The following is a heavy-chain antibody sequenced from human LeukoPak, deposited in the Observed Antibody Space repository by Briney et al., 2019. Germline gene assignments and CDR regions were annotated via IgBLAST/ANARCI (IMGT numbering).Heavy chain of an antibody. CDR3: AKDQLGAIDY. Sequence: PGGSLRLSCAASGFTFSSYGMHWVRQAPGKGLEWVAIISYDGGNKYYADSVKGRFTISRDNSKNTLYLQMNSLRAEDTAMYYCAKDQLGAIDYWGQGTLVTVSS. D-gene: IGHD1-26*01. CDR2: ISYDGGNK. V-gene: IGHV3-30*18. J-gene: IGHJ4*02. CDR1: GFTFSSYG.